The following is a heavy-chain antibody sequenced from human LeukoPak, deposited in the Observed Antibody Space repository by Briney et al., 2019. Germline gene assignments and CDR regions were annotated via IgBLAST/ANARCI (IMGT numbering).Heavy chain of an antibody. J-gene: IGHJ4*02. CDR3: ARAGYWNEYYFDY. Sequence: GGSLRLSCAASGFTFSSYSMNWVRQAPGKGLEWVSYISSSSSTIYYADSVKGRFTISRDNAKNSLYLQMNSLRAEDTAVYYCARAGYWNEYYFDYWGQGTLVTVSS. CDR2: ISSSSSTI. CDR1: GFTFSSYS. D-gene: IGHD1-1*01. V-gene: IGHV3-48*01.